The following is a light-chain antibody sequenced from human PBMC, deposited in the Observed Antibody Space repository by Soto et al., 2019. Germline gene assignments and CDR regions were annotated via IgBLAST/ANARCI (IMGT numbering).Light chain of an antibody. V-gene: IGLV1-51*02. J-gene: IGLJ3*02. Sequence: QLVLTQPPSVSAAPGQKVTISCSGSSSNIGSNYVSWYQQLPGTAPKLLIYENNKRPSGIPDRFSGSKSGTSATLGITGLQTGDEADYYCGTWDSSLSAWVFGGGTQLTVL. CDR2: ENN. CDR1: SSNIGSNY. CDR3: GTWDSSLSAWV.